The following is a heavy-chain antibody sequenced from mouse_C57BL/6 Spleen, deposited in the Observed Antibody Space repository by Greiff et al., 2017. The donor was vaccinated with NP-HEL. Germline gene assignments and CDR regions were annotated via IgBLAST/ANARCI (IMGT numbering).Heavy chain of an antibody. CDR3: ARSYGSSYVLYYFDY. D-gene: IGHD1-1*01. V-gene: IGHV1-52*01. J-gene: IGHJ2*01. CDR2: IDPSDSET. CDR1: GYTFTSYW. Sequence: VQLQQPGAELVRPGSSVKLSCKASGYTFTSYWMHWVKQRPIQGLEWIGNIDPSDSETHYNQKFKDKATLTVDKSSSTAYMQLSSLTSEDSAVYYCARSYGSSYVLYYFDYWGQGTTLTVSS.